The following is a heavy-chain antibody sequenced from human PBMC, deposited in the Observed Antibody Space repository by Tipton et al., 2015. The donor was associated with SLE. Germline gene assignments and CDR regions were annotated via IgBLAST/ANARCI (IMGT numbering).Heavy chain of an antibody. CDR2: IYYSGST. V-gene: IGHV4-59*01. CDR3: ARDGGEDSSTSLDY. CDR1: GGSISSYY. Sequence: TLSLTCTVSGGSISSYYWSWIRQPPGKGLEWIGYIYYSGSTNYNPSLKSRVTISVDTSKNQFSLKLSSVTAADTAVYYSARDGGEDSSTSLDYWGQGTLVTVSS. D-gene: IGHD2-2*01. J-gene: IGHJ4*02.